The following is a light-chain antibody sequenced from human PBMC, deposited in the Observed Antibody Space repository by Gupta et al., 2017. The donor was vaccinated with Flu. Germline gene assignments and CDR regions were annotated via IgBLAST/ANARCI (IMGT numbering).Light chain of an antibody. Sequence: SAPTQPRSVTGSPGQSVTISCTGTSNDVGGSNRVSWYEQRPGNAPKLILYDVTERPSGVPGRVSGSKSGYTASLPISGLQADDEADYYSSSHASSVTWVFGTGTTLTVL. J-gene: IGLJ1*01. CDR2: DVT. CDR3: SSHASSVTWV. V-gene: IGLV2-11*01. CDR1: SNDVGGSNR.